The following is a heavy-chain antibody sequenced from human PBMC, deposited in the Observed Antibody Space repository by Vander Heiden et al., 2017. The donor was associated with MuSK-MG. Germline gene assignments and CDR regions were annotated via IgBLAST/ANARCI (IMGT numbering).Heavy chain of an antibody. V-gene: IGHV5-10-1*03. CDR3: ARLSFGYSSGWYGPDVDY. CDR1: GYSFTSYW. CDR2: IDPSDSYT. Sequence: EVQLVQSGAEAKKPGESLRISCKGAGYSFTSYWISWVRQMPGKGLEWMGRIDPSDSYTNYSPSFQGHVTISADKSISTAYLQWSSLKASDTAMYYCARLSFGYSSGWYGPDVDYWGQGTLVTVSS. J-gene: IGHJ4*02. D-gene: IGHD6-19*01.